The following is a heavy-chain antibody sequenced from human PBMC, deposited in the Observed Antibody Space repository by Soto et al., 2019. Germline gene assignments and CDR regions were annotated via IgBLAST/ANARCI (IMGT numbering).Heavy chain of an antibody. D-gene: IGHD3-3*01. J-gene: IGHJ5*02. CDR3: AHARFLEWSARRYNWFDP. CDR1: GFSLSTSGVG. Sequence: QITLKESGPPLVKPTQTLTLTCTFSGFSLSTSGVGVGWIRQPPGKALEWLALIYWDDDKRYSPSLKSRLTTTTDXXKXQXXLTLTNMDPVDTATYYCAHARFLEWSARRYNWFDPWGQGTLVTVSS. CDR2: IYWDDDK. V-gene: IGHV2-5*02.